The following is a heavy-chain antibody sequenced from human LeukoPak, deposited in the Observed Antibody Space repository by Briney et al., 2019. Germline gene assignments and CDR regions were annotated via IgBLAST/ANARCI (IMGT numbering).Heavy chain of an antibody. J-gene: IGHJ3*02. CDR1: GFTFTMFG. CDR3: ARTYDFGRGPPGDAFDN. CDR2: IDARSDIV. Sequence: GGSLRLSCAASGFTFTMFGMNWVRQAPGKGLEWVSYIDARSDIVYYADSVQGRFTISRDDAKDSVFLQMNSLRVDDTAVYYCARTYDFGRGPPGDAFDNWGQGTLVTVPS. V-gene: IGHV3-48*01. D-gene: IGHD3-3*01.